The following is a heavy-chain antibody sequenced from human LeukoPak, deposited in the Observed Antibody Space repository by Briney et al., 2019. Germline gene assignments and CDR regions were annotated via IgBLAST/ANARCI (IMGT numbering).Heavy chain of an antibody. Sequence: SQTLSLTCTVSGGSISSGSYYWSWIRQPAGKGLEWIGRIYTSGSTNKNPPLKSPITISLYPSKTPFSQTPSCVTAADTAVYSCARVVAARDRAADWYFDLWGPGTLVTVSS. CDR2: IYTSGST. D-gene: IGHD6-6*01. CDR1: GGSISSGSYY. V-gene: IGHV4-61*02. J-gene: IGHJ2*01. CDR3: ARVVAARDRAADWYFDL.